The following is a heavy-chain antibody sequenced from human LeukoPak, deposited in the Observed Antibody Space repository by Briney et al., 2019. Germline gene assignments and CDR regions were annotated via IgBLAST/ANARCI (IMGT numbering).Heavy chain of an antibody. J-gene: IGHJ4*02. CDR1: AGTFSDCG. Sequence: VASVTVSFTMFAGTFSDCGITWLRQAPGQGLEWVGRIIPLFGTTKSAQGFQDRVTLSADKSTNTAYMELTSLRSDDTAVYYCARGAFSPVITFGPFYFESWGQGTLITVSS. V-gene: IGHV1-69*06. CDR3: ARGAFSPVITFGPFYFES. D-gene: IGHD3-16*01. CDR2: IIPLFGTT.